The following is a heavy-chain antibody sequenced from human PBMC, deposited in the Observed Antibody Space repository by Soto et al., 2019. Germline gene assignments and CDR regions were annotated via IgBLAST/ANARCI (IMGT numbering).Heavy chain of an antibody. CDR1: GFTFRSYA. CDR2: ISGSGGST. V-gene: IGHV3-23*01. Sequence: PGGSLRLSCAASGFTFRSYAMSWVRQAPGKGLEWVSAISGSGGSTYYADSVKGRFTISRDNSKNTLYLQMNSLRAEDTAVYYCAKGGSTSSYYDFWSGPYGMDVWGQGTTVTVS. CDR3: AKGGSTSSYYDFWSGPYGMDV. J-gene: IGHJ6*02. D-gene: IGHD3-3*01.